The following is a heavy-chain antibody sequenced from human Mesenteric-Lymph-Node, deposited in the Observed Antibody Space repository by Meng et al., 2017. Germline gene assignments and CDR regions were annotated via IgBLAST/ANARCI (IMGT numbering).Heavy chain of an antibody. J-gene: IGHJ4*02. CDR1: GFSFSTYW. D-gene: IGHD3-10*01. CDR3: VRDSLVDGSGKYIAKRDY. Sequence: GESLKISCAASGFSFSTYWMSWVRQAPGKGLEWVANINQDGSDKYYVDSVKGRFTISRDNAKDSLYLQMNTLRVDDTAVYYCVRDSLVDGSGKYIAKRDYWGQGTLVTVSS. V-gene: IGHV3-7*01. CDR2: INQDGSDK.